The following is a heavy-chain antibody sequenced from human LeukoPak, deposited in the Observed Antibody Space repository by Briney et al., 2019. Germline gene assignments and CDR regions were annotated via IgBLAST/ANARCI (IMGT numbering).Heavy chain of an antibody. CDR2: IKSKTDGGTT. D-gene: IGHD2-2*01. CDR3: TTDIVVVPADSYDAFDI. V-gene: IGHV3-15*01. J-gene: IGHJ3*02. CDR1: GFTFSNAW. Sequence: GGSLRLSCAASGFTFSNAWMSWVRQAPGKGLEWVGRIKSKTDGGTTDYAAPVKGRFTISRDDSKNTLYLQMNSLKTEDTAVYYCTTDIVVVPADSYDAFDIWGQGTMVTVSS.